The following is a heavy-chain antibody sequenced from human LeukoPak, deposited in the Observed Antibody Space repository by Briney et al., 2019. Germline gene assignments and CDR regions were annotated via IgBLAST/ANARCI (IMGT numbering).Heavy chain of an antibody. CDR2: IWYDGSNK. Sequence: PGTSLRLSCAASGFIFNSYDIHWVRQAPGKGLEWVAVIWYDGSNKYYADSVKGRFTISRDNSKNTLYLQMNSLRAEDTAVYYCARDRRLQSSQYYYYYGMDVWGQGTTVTVSS. J-gene: IGHJ6*02. CDR1: GFIFNSYD. D-gene: IGHD4-11*01. CDR3: ARDRRLQSSQYYYYYGMDV. V-gene: IGHV3-33*08.